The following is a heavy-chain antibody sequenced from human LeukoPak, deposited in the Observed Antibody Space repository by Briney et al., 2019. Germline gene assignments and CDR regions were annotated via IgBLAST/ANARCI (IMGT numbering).Heavy chain of an antibody. Sequence: GGSLRLSCTASGFPFIEYSMNWVRQVPGKGLEWISYIGIDSGNTKYADSVRGRFTVSADKAKNALYLQMNSLRVEDTAVYYCARDHNYAFDNWGQGTLVAVAS. CDR3: ARDHNYAFDN. J-gene: IGHJ4*02. D-gene: IGHD1-1*01. V-gene: IGHV3-48*01. CDR2: IGIDSGNT. CDR1: GFPFIEYS.